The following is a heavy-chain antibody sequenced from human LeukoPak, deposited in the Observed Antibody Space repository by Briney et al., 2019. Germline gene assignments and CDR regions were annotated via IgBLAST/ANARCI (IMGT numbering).Heavy chain of an antibody. J-gene: IGHJ4*02. CDR2: ISSSSSYI. CDR1: GFTFNSYS. CDR3: AKDSGYSYGHGLDY. Sequence: GGSLRLSCAASGFTFNSYSMNWVRQAPGKGLEWVSSISSSSSYIYYADSVKGRFTISRDNAKNSLFLQMDSLRDEDTAVYYCAKDSGYSYGHGLDYWGQGTLVTVSS. V-gene: IGHV3-21*01. D-gene: IGHD5-18*01.